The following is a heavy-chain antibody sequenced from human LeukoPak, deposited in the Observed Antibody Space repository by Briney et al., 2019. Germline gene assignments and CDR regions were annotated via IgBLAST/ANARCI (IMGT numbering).Heavy chain of an antibody. CDR2: ISGSGGTT. Sequence: GGSLRLSCAASGFTFSNYGMTWVRQAPGKGLEWVSGISGSGGTTYDADSVKGRFTVSRDNSKNILYLQMNSLRADDTAVYFCAKTPGYLDYWGQGTLVTVSS. CDR1: GFTFSNYG. J-gene: IGHJ4*02. CDR3: AKTPGYLDY. V-gene: IGHV3-23*01. D-gene: IGHD3-10*01.